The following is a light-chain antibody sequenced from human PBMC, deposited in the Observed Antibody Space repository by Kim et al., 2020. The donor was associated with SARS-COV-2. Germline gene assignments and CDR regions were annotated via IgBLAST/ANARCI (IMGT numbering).Light chain of an antibody. CDR1: SSDVGGYNC. J-gene: IGLJ2*01. Sequence: QSALTQPPSASGSPGQSVTISCTGTSSDVGGYNCVSWYRQHPGNVPKLIIFEVNKRPSGVPDRFSGSKSGNTASLTVSGLQAEDEADYYCCSYAGSSNLVFGGGTQLTVL. CDR2: EVN. V-gene: IGLV2-8*01. CDR3: CSYAGSSNLV.